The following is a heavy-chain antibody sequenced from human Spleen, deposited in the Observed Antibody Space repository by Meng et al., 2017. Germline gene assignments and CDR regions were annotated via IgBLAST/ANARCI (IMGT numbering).Heavy chain of an antibody. CDR2: MKSNVDGGTV. D-gene: IGHD6-19*01. CDR3: SSLRSEDTAVYYCATPGHSSGWYYYGMDV. V-gene: IGHV3-15*01. Sequence: GESLKISCAASGFTFSNAWMTWVRQAPGKGLEWIGRMKSNVDGGTVDYAAAVKGRFFISRDDSENTFYLQMNSLKTEDTAYMELSSLRSEDTAVYYCATPGHSSGWYYYGMDVWGQGTTVTVSS. CDR1: GFTFSNAW. J-gene: IGHJ6*02.